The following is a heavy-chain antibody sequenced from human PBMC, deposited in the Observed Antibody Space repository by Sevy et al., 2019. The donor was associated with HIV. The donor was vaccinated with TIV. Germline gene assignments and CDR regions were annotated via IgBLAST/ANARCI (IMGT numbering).Heavy chain of an antibody. Sequence: GGSLRLSCAASGFTFSNVWTSWVRQASGKGLEWVGRIESKSEGGTTDDAAPVKGRFSISRDESSDTVYLQMNSLKTEDTAVYYCTTMMRLFGDPNFWYFDLWGRGTLVTVSS. CDR1: GFTFSNVW. D-gene: IGHD2-21*01. J-gene: IGHJ2*01. CDR2: IESKSEGGTT. CDR3: TTMMRLFGDPNFWYFDL. V-gene: IGHV3-15*04.